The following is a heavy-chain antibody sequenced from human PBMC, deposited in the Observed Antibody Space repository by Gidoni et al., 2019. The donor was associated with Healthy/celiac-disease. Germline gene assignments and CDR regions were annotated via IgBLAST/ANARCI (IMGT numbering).Heavy chain of an antibody. J-gene: IGHJ5*02. CDR1: AFTFSSYP. D-gene: IGHD6-19*01. Sequence: EVQLLESGGGLVQHGGSLRPPLAALAFTFSSYPLSWVRQAPGKGLEWGLAMRCSGGSTYYADDVKGRFTISRDNSKNTLYLEVNSLRAEDTAVYYCAKDRRGEQWLVLGGYWFDPWGQGTLVTVSS. CDR3: AKDRRGEQWLVLGGYWFDP. V-gene: IGHV3-23*01. CDR2: MRCSGGST.